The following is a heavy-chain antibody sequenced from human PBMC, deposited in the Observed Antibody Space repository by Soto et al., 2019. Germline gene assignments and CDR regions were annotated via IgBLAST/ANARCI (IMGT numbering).Heavy chain of an antibody. D-gene: IGHD3-9*01. CDR1: GFTSSSYS. CDR2: ISSSSSTI. CDR3: ARTEILTGYYFDY. V-gene: IGHV3-48*02. Sequence: GGSLRLSWAASGFTSSSYSMNWVRQAPGKGLEWVSYISSSSSTIYYADSVKGRFTISRDNAKNSLYLQMNSLRDEDTAVYYCARTEILTGYYFDYWGQGTLVTVSS. J-gene: IGHJ4*02.